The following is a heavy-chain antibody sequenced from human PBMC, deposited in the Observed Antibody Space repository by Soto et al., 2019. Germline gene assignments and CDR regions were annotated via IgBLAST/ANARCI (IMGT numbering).Heavy chain of an antibody. D-gene: IGHD2-2*01. CDR3: AKNHSTSHLDP. CDR1: GFTFRISA. CDR2: ISGSGYSA. V-gene: IGHV3-23*01. Sequence: DVQLLESGGGLVQPGGSLRLSCGASGFTFRISAMTWVRQAPGKGLEWVSAISGSGYSAGYADSVKGRFTISRDNSKNTVYLQMDSLRAEDTAVYYCAKNHSTSHLDPWGQGTLVTVSS. J-gene: IGHJ5*02.